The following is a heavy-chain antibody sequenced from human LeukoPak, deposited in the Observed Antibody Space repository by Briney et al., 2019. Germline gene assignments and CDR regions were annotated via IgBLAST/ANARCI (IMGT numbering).Heavy chain of an antibody. J-gene: IGHJ4*02. CDR2: ISFDGSMK. Sequence: PGGSLRLSCAASGFTFSSYAMHWVRQAPGKGLEWVSFISFDGSMKYYADSVRGRFTISRDNSESTLFLQMSSLRADDAAVYYCTRDSGSYYAPRFDYWGQGTLVTVSS. D-gene: IGHD1-26*01. V-gene: IGHV3-30-3*01. CDR1: GFTFSSYA. CDR3: TRDSGSYYAPRFDY.